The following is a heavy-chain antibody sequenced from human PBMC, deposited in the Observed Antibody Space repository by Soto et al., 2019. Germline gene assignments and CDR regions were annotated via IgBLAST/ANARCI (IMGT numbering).Heavy chain of an antibody. V-gene: IGHV3-48*03. CDR3: ARGYHGGWHFGH. Sequence: LRLSCEVSGLTFSSEEMNWVRQAPGKGLEWVAYIQDRGSPIHYAESIKGRFTISRGNAKNTLYLQMSSLTAEDTAVYYCARGYHGGWHFGHWGHGALVTVSS. D-gene: IGHD4-17*01. J-gene: IGHJ4*01. CDR2: IQDRGSPI. CDR1: GLTFSSEE.